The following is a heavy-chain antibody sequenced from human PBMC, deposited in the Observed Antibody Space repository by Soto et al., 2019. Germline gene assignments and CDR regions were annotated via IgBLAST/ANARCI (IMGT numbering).Heavy chain of an antibody. CDR3: VREVCNGGACWSDYDY. CDR2: INVVNGNT. J-gene: IGHJ4*02. CDR1: GDTFTTHG. V-gene: IGHV1-3*01. D-gene: IGHD2-21*02. Sequence: QVQLVQSGAEVKKPGASVKVSCKSSGDTFTTHGWHWVRQAPGQGLEWMGRINVVNGNTKDSQKIQGTVTITRDTSATTAYMELGTLRSEDTAGYYCVREVCNGGACWSDYDYWGQGTLVTVSS.